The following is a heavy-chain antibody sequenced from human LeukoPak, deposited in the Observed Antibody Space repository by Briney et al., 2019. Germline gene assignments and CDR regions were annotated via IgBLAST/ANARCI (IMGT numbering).Heavy chain of an antibody. CDR3: ARPEMARASDAFDI. Sequence: PGESLKISCQGSGYSFTNYWVGWVRQMPGKGLEWMGIIYPGDSDTRYSPSFQGQVTMSADKSISTAYLQWSSLKASDTAIYYCARPEMARASDAFDIWGQGTMVTVSS. D-gene: IGHD2-8*01. CDR2: IYPGDSDT. J-gene: IGHJ3*02. V-gene: IGHV5-51*01. CDR1: GYSFTNYW.